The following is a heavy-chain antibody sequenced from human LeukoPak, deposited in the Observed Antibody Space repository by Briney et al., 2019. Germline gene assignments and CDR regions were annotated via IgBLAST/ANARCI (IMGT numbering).Heavy chain of an antibody. Sequence: GGSLRLSCAASGFTFSSYSMNWVRQAPGKGLEWVSYISSSSSTIYYADSVKGRFTISRDNSKNTLYLRMNSLRAEDTAVYYCAKETRNYYDSSGYPHYWGQGTLVTVSS. J-gene: IGHJ4*02. D-gene: IGHD3-22*01. CDR1: GFTFSSYS. V-gene: IGHV3-48*01. CDR2: ISSSSSTI. CDR3: AKETRNYYDSSGYPHY.